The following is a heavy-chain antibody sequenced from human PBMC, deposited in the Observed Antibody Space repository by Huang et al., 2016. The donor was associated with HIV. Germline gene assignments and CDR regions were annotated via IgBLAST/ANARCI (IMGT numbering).Heavy chain of an antibody. J-gene: IGHJ6*03. CDR1: GYTFTTYG. Sequence: QVHLVQSGAEVKKPGASVKVSCKASGYTFTTYGLSWVRQAPGQGLELIGWIKPDMGYTNYAQKFQGRVTMTADTSTSTAYMEVRSLRSDDTAVYYCARDFRKGHYYDSNGKRRLLYYYYMDVWGKGTTVIVSS. V-gene: IGHV1-18*01. CDR3: ARDFRKGHYYDSNGKRRLLYYYYMDV. CDR2: IKPDMGYT. D-gene: IGHD3-22*01.